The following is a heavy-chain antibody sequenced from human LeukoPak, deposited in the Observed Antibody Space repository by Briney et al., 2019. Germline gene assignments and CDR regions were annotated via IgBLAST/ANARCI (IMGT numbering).Heavy chain of an antibody. D-gene: IGHD2-2*01. V-gene: IGHV1-69*13. CDR3: ARAGYCSSTSCPPYNWFDP. Sequence: ASVTVSCKHSRGTLTSYAISWVRQAPGQGVEWMGGIIPIFGTANYAQKFQGRVTITADESTSTAYMELSSLRSEDTAVYYCARAGYCSSTSCPPYNWFDPGGQGTLATVSA. CDR1: RGTLTSYA. CDR2: IIPIFGTA. J-gene: IGHJ5*02.